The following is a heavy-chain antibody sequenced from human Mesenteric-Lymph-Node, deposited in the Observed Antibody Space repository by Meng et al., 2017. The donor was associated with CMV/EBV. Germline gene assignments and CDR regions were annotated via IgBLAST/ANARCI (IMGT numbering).Heavy chain of an antibody. CDR1: GYTFTGYY. CDR3: ARDYYGSREDAFDI. D-gene: IGHD3-22*01. CDR2: INPNSGGT. V-gene: IGHV1-2*02. Sequence: ASVKVSCKASGYTFTGYYMHWVRQAPGQGLEWMGWINPNSGGTNYAQKFQGRVTMTRDTSISTAYMELSRLRSDDTAVYYCARDYYGSREDAFDIWGQGTMVTVSS. J-gene: IGHJ3*02.